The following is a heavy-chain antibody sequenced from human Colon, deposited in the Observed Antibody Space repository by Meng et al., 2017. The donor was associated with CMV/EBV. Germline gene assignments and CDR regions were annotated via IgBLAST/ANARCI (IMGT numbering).Heavy chain of an antibody. V-gene: IGHV4-38-2*02. CDR3: ARDSYHYGSSTYNWFDP. Sequence: SETLSLTCTVSGFSISRTYYWGWIRQTPGKGLEWIASIFHSGDTYYNPSLRSRVTMSVDTSKNQFSLKLSSVTAADTAVYYCARDSYHYGSSTYNWFDPWGQGTLVTVSS. CDR2: IFHSGDT. J-gene: IGHJ5*02. D-gene: IGHD3-10*01. CDR1: GFSISRTYY.